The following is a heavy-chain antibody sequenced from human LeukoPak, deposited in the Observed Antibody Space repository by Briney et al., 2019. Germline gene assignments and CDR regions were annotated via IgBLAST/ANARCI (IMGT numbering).Heavy chain of an antibody. J-gene: IGHJ4*02. CDR2: IYYSGST. CDR1: GGSISSGDYF. CDR3: ARGRGAHSYGYGSFDY. V-gene: IGHV4-30-4*01. Sequence: SETLSLTCTVSGGSISSGDYFWSWIRQPPGKGLEWIGYIYYSGSTYYNPSLKGRVTISVDTSKNQFSLKLSSVTAADTAVYYCARGRGAHSYGYGSFDYWGQGTLVTVSS. D-gene: IGHD5-18*01.